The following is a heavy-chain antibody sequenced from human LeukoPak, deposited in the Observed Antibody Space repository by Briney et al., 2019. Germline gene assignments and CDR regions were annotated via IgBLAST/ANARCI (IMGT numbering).Heavy chain of an antibody. CDR1: GFTFDDYA. V-gene: IGHV3-9*01. CDR3: AKDMVAYCGGDCYHEPHFDY. D-gene: IGHD2-21*02. J-gene: IGHJ4*02. CDR2: ISWNSGSI. Sequence: PGGSLRLSCAASGFTFDDYAMHWVRQAPGKGLEWVSGISWNSGSIGYADSVKGRFTISRDNAKNSLYLQMNSLRAEDTALYYCAKDMVAYCGGDCYHEPHFDYWGQGTLVTVSS.